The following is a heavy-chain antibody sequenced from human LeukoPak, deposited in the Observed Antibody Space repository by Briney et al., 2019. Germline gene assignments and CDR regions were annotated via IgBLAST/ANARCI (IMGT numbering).Heavy chain of an antibody. CDR2: IRYDGSNK. Sequence: GGSLRLSCAASGFTFSSYGMHWVRQAPGKGLEWVAFIRYDGSNKYYVDSVKGRFTISRDNSKNTLYLQMNSLRAEDTAVYYCAKDSWSYPYYYYYMDVWGKGTTVTISS. CDR1: GFTFSSYG. J-gene: IGHJ6*03. CDR3: AKDSWSYPYYYYYMDV. V-gene: IGHV3-30*02. D-gene: IGHD3-16*02.